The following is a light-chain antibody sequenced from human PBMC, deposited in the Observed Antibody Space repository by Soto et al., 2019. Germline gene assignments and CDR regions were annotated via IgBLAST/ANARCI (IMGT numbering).Light chain of an antibody. Sequence: EIVMTQSPATLSVSPGERATLSCRASQSVSSNLAWYQQKPGQAPRLLIFGASTRATGIPARFSGSRSGTEFTLTISSLQSEDFAVYYCQQYNDWPQTFGQGTTVEIK. V-gene: IGKV3-15*01. CDR2: GAS. J-gene: IGKJ1*01. CDR3: QQYNDWPQT. CDR1: QSVSSN.